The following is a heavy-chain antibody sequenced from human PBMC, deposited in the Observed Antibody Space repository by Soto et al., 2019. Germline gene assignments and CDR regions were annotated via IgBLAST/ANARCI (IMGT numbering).Heavy chain of an antibody. Sequence: EVQLVESGGGLVQPGGSLRLSCSASGFTFSIYAMHWVRQAPGKGLEYVPSISTNGGSTDYADSVKGRFTISRDNSKNTVYLQMSSLRVEDTAVYYCVKGEYYYDSSGYYPFDYWGQGTLVTVSS. CDR2: ISTNGGST. V-gene: IGHV3-64D*06. D-gene: IGHD3-22*01. CDR1: GFTFSIYA. CDR3: VKGEYYYDSSGYYPFDY. J-gene: IGHJ4*02.